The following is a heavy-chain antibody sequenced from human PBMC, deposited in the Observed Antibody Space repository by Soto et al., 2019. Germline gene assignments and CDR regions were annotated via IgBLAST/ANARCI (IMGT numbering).Heavy chain of an antibody. CDR2: MYNTGST. V-gene: IGHV4-59*01. Sequence: PSETLSLTCTVSGGSISSYYWSWIRQPPGKGLEWIGYMYNTGSTIYNPSLKSRVTISVDTSKNQFSLKLNSETAADTAVYYCARDLWGYCGADCYPLDVWGQGTTVTVS. J-gene: IGHJ6*02. CDR1: GGSISSYY. D-gene: IGHD2-21*02. CDR3: ARDLWGYCGADCYPLDV.